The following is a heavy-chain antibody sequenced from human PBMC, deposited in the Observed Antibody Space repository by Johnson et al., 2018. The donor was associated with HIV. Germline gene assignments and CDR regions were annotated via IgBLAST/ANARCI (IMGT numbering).Heavy chain of an antibody. CDR3: AKGVHERGYAFDI. CDR1: GFPFRDSA. CDR2: IIFDGVYK. V-gene: IGHV3-30*04. D-gene: IGHD6-25*01. Sequence: QVQLVESGGGLVQPGGSLRLSCEVSGFPFRDSAMHWVRQAPGRGLDWLAVIIFDGVYKHHAESVRGRFTISRDNSKATLYLQINSLRAEDTALYYCAKGVHERGYAFDIWGQGTLVTVSS. J-gene: IGHJ3*02.